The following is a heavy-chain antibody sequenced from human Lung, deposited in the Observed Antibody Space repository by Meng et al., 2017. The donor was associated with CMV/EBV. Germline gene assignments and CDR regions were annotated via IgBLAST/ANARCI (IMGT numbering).Heavy chain of an antibody. D-gene: IGHD6-13*01. Sequence: SYASSEFTFSSYAMHWVRHAPDKGLGWVAVISYDGSNKYYADSVKGRFTITRDNSKNTLYLQMNSLRAEDTAVYYCATDGGAAAGTTPRGHWGQGTLVTVSS. CDR2: ISYDGSNK. J-gene: IGHJ4*02. CDR1: EFTFSSYA. CDR3: ATDGGAAAGTTPRGH. V-gene: IGHV3-30*04.